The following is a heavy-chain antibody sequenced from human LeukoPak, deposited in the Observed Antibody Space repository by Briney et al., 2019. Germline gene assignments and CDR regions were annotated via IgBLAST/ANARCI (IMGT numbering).Heavy chain of an antibody. CDR3: AKERSYCGGDCYSGEFDY. D-gene: IGHD2-21*02. Sequence: PGGSLRLSCAASGFTVSSNYMSWVRQAPGKGLEWVSVIYSSGSTYYADSVQGRFTISRDNAKNTLYLQMNSLRAEDTAVYYCAKERSYCGGDCYSGEFDYWGQGTLVTVSS. V-gene: IGHV3-66*03. CDR1: GFTVSSNY. CDR2: IYSSGST. J-gene: IGHJ4*02.